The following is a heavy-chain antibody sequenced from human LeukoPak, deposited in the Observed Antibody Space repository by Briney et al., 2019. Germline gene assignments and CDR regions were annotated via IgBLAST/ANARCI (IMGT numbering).Heavy chain of an antibody. Sequence: PGGSLRLSCAASGFTFSSHWMSWVRQAPGKGLEWVADIKQDGSDSYYVDSMKGRFTISRDNAKNSLYLQMNSLRAEDTAVYYCARDSKLYCSDSICHWGFDLWGQGTVVTVSS. D-gene: IGHD2-15*01. CDR3: ARDSKLYCSDSICHWGFDL. CDR1: GFTFSSHW. CDR2: IKQDGSDS. V-gene: IGHV3-7*01. J-gene: IGHJ3*01.